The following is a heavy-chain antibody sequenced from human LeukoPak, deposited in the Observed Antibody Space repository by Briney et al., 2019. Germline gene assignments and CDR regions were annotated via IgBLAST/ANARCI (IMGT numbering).Heavy chain of an antibody. J-gene: IGHJ4*02. CDR2: IYTSGST. CDR3: AREGIAAADFDY. Sequence: SETLSLTCTVSGDSVSSNSHYWNWIRQPAGKGLEWIGRIYTSGSTNYNPSLEGRVTISVDTSKNQFSLKLTSVTAADTAVYYCAREGIAAADFDYWGQGTLVTVSS. D-gene: IGHD6-13*01. CDR1: GDSVSSNSHY. V-gene: IGHV4-61*02.